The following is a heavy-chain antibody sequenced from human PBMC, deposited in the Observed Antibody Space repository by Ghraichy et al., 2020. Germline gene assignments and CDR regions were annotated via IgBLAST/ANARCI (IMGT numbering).Heavy chain of an antibody. J-gene: IGHJ6*02. CDR2: IKQDGSEK. CDR3: ARVGWRDGYNRRDTYYYGMDV. D-gene: IGHD5-24*01. Sequence: GGSLRLSCAASGFTFSSYWMSWVRQAPGKGLEWVANIKQDGSEKYYVDSVKGRFTISRDNAKNSLYLQMNSLRAEDTAVYYCARVGWRDGYNRRDTYYYGMDVWGQGTTVTVSS. V-gene: IGHV3-7*01. CDR1: GFTFSSYW.